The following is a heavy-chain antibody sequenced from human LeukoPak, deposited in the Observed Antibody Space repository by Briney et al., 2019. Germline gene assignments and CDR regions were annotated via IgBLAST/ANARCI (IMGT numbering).Heavy chain of an antibody. Sequence: GGSLRLSCTASGFNFQSYSMNWVRQAPGKGLEWVSTISGGGGSTYYADSVKGRFTISRDNSKNTLYLQVNSLRAEDTAVYYCAKGGKWDVTPFDYWGQGTLVTVSS. J-gene: IGHJ4*02. V-gene: IGHV3-23*01. CDR2: ISGGGGST. D-gene: IGHD1-26*01. CDR3: AKGGKWDVTPFDY. CDR1: GFNFQSYS.